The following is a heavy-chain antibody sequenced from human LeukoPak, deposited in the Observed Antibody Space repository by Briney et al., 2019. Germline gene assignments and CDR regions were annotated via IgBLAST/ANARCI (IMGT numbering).Heavy chain of an antibody. CDR2: IYTSGGT. J-gene: IGHJ4*02. CDR3: ASSIAAAGAVDY. V-gene: IGHV4-4*07. D-gene: IGHD6-13*01. Sequence: SETLSLTCTVSGGSISSYYWSWIRQPAGKGLEWIGRIYTSGGTNYNPSLRSRVTMSVDTSKNQFSLKLSSVTAADTAVYYCASSIAAAGAVDYWGQGTLVTVSS. CDR1: GGSISSYY.